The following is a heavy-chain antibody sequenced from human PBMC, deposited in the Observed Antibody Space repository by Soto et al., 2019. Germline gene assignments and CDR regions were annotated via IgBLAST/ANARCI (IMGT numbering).Heavy chain of an antibody. Sequence: GGSLRLSCAASGFTFISYAMSWVRQAPGKGLEWVSTISGTGGSTYYPDSVKGRFTISRDNSKNTVYLQMNSLRAEDAAVYYCAKEMTSGYYLFDYWGQGTLVTVSS. D-gene: IGHD3-22*01. V-gene: IGHV3-23*01. J-gene: IGHJ4*02. CDR3: AKEMTSGYYLFDY. CDR2: ISGTGGST. CDR1: GFTFISYA.